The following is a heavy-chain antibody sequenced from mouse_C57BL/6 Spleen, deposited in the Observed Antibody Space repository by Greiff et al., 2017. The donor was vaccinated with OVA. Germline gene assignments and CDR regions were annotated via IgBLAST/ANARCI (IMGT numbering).Heavy chain of an antibody. V-gene: IGHV5-17*01. J-gene: IGHJ3*01. Sequence: EVQGVESGGGLVKPGGSLKLSCAASGFTFSDYGMHWVRQAPEKGLEWVAYISSGSSTIYYADTVKGRFTISRDNAKNTQFLQMTSLRSEDTAMYYCARDAWFAYWGQGTLVTVSA. CDR3: ARDAWFAY. CDR1: GFTFSDYG. CDR2: ISSGSSTI.